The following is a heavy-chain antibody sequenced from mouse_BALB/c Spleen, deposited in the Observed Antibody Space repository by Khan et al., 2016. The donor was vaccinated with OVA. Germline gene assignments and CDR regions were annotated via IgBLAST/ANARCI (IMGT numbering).Heavy chain of an antibody. Sequence: QIQLVQSGPELKKPGETVKISCKASGYTFTNYGMNWAKQAPGKGLKWMGWINTYTGEPTYADDFKGRFAFYSETSASTAYLQINNLKNEDTATYFCARVGHSGTMDYWGQGTSVTVSS. CDR2: INTYTGEP. CDR3: ARVGHSGTMDY. D-gene: IGHD3-1*01. V-gene: IGHV9-3-1*01. J-gene: IGHJ4*01. CDR1: GYTFTNYG.